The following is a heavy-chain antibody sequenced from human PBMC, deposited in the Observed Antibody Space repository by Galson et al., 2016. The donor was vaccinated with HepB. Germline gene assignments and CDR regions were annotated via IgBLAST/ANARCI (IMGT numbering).Heavy chain of an antibody. CDR2: MNPNTGKT. Sequence: SVKVSCKASEYTFTDYDINWVRQATGQGLEWMGWMNPNTGKTGYAQKFQGRVTMTAKTSISTVYMELSSLRLEDTAVYYCARGGYCSGDACYNNYFDPWGQGTLVTVSS. D-gene: IGHD2-15*01. CDR3: ARGGYCSGDACYNNYFDP. J-gene: IGHJ5*02. CDR1: EYTFTDYD. V-gene: IGHV1-8*01.